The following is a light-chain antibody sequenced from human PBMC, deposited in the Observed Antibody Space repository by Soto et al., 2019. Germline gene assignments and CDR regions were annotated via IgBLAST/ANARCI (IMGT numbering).Light chain of an antibody. Sequence: EIVLTQSPATLSLSPGERATFPSRASQSVSSSLAWYQQNPGQAPRLLIYDASNRATGIPARFSGSGSGTDFTLTISSLEPEDFAVYYCQQRSNWPLTFGGGTKVEIK. J-gene: IGKJ4*01. V-gene: IGKV3-11*01. CDR2: DAS. CDR1: QSVSSS. CDR3: QQRSNWPLT.